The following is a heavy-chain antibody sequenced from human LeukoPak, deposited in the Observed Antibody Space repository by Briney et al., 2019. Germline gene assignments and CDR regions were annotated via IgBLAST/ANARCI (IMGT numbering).Heavy chain of an antibody. CDR1: GGSISSYY. V-gene: IGHV4-59*12. D-gene: IGHD1-26*01. CDR2: IYYSGST. CDR3: ARDNGVGATVY. J-gene: IGHJ4*02. Sequence: SETLSLTCTVSGGSISSYYWSWIRQPPGKGLEWIGYIYYSGSTNYNPSLKSRVTISVDTSKNQFSLKLSSVTAADTAVYYCARDNGVGATVYWGQGTLVTVSS.